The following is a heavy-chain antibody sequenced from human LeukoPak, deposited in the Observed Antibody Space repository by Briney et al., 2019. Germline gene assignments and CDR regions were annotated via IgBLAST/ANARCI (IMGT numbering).Heavy chain of an antibody. CDR3: VRRNHYFDY. V-gene: IGHV4-39*01. Sequence: PSETLSLTCTVSGGSISSSTSYWAWIRQPPGKGLEWIAAVYYSGSTYYNPSLKSRLTISIDTSRNQFSVKLHSVTAADTAVYYCVRRNHYFDYWGQGILVTVSS. CDR1: GGSISSSTSY. J-gene: IGHJ4*02. CDR2: VYYSGST.